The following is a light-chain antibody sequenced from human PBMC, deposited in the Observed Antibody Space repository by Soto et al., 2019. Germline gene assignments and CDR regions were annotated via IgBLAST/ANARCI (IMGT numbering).Light chain of an antibody. CDR3: QAWDSSTAV. J-gene: IGLJ2*01. V-gene: IGLV3-1*01. CDR2: QDS. CDR1: KVGDKY. Sequence: SYELTQPPSVSVSPGQTASITCSGDKVGDKYACWYQQKPGQSPVLVIYQDSKRPSGIPERFSGSNSGNTSTLTISGTQYMDEADYYCQAWDSSTAVFGGGTKLTVL.